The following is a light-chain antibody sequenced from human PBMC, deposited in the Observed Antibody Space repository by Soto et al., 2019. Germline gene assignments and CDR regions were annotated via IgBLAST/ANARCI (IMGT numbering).Light chain of an antibody. J-gene: IGLJ1*01. CDR3: SSYTSSSTYV. V-gene: IGLV2-14*01. CDR1: SSEVGGYNS. CDR2: DVG. Sequence: QSVLTQPASASGSPGQSITISCTGTSSEVGGYNSVSWYQQHPGKAPKLVIYDVGNRPSGVSDRFSGSKSGNTASLTISGLQAEDEAEYYCSSYTSSSTYVFGAGTKVTVL.